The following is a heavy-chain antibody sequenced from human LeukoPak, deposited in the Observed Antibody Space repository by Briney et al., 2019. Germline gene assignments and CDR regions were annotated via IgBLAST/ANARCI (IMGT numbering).Heavy chain of an antibody. CDR2: INPSGGST. CDR1: GYTFTGYY. CDR3: ARDLRENINGETRDPTMDV. Sequence: ASVKVSCKASGYTFTGYYMHWVRQAPGQGLEWMGIINPSGGSTSYAQKFQGRVTMTRDTSTSTVYMELSSLRSEDTAVYYCARDLRENINGETRDPTMDVWGQGTTVTVSS. V-gene: IGHV1-46*01. J-gene: IGHJ6*02. D-gene: IGHD2/OR15-2a*01.